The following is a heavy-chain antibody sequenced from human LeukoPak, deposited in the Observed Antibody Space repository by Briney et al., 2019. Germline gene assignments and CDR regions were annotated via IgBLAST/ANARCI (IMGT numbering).Heavy chain of an antibody. D-gene: IGHD6-13*01. CDR3: ANGAAAGTGFDY. J-gene: IGHJ4*02. CDR2: IIPIFGTA. Sequence: SVKVSCKASGGTFSSYAISWVRQAPGQGLEWMGGIIPIFGTANYAQKFQGRVTITTDESTSTAYMELSSLRSEDTAVYYCANGAAAGTGFDYWGQGTLVTVSS. V-gene: IGHV1-69*05. CDR1: GGTFSSYA.